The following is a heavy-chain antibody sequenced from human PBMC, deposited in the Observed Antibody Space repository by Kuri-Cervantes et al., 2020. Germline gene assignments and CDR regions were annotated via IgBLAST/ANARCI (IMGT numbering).Heavy chain of an antibody. Sequence: GESLKISCAASGFTFSSYAMHWVRQAPGKGLEWVAVISYDGSNKYYADSVKGRFTISRDNSKNTLYLQMNSLRAEDTAVYYCARERGPPYYYDSSGPDWGQGTLVTVSS. J-gene: IGHJ4*02. CDR1: GFTFSSYA. CDR3: ARERGPPYYYDSSGPD. V-gene: IGHV3-30-3*01. D-gene: IGHD3-22*01. CDR2: ISYDGSNK.